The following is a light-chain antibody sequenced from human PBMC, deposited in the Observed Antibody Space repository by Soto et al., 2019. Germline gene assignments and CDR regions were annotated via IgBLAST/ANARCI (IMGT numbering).Light chain of an antibody. CDR1: QSISRN. CDR3: HQYENLLKT. J-gene: IGKJ1*01. CDR2: GAS. Sequence: EKGIPPSPTTRSASPEGGDTLPCRASQSISRNLAWFQQKPGQAPTLLIFGASTRAAGIPARFSGSGSGTEFTLTISGLQSEDYADDFCHQYENLLKTFGQGTMVDIK. V-gene: IGKV3-15*01.